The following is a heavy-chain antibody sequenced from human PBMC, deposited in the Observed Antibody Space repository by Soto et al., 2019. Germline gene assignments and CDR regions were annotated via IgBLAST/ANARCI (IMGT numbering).Heavy chain of an antibody. V-gene: IGHV3-33*01. CDR3: ERDTEGSGYYYYQYYYGMDV. Sequence: GSLRLSCAASGFTFSSYGMHWVRQAPGKGLEWVAVIWYDGSNKYYADSVKGRFTISRDNSKNTLYLQMNSLRAEDTAVYYCERDTEGSGYYYYQYYYGMDVRGHVNTVTVS. D-gene: IGHD3-22*01. J-gene: IGHJ6*02. CDR2: IWYDGSNK. CDR1: GFTFSSYG.